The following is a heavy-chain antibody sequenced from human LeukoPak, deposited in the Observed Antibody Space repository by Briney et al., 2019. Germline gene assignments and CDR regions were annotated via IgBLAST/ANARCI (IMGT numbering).Heavy chain of an antibody. CDR3: ARGAAFYGRYYYYYMDV. Sequence: SETLSLTCPVSGGSISSHYWSWIRQPPGKGLEWIGYIYYSGSTNYNPSLKSRVTISVDTSKNQFSLKLSSVTAADTAVYYCARGAAFYGRYYYYYMDVWGKGTTVTVSS. V-gene: IGHV4-59*11. D-gene: IGHD4-17*01. CDR1: GGSISSHY. CDR2: IYYSGST. J-gene: IGHJ6*03.